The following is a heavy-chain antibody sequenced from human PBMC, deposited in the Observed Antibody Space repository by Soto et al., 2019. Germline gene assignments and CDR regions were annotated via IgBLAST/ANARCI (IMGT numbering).Heavy chain of an antibody. V-gene: IGHV1-3*01. J-gene: IGHJ6*03. Sequence: QVQLVQSGAEVKKPGASMKVSCKASGYTFTSYAMHWVRQAPGQRLEWMGWINAGNGNTKYSQMFQGRVTITRDTSASTAYMELSSLRSEDTAVYYCARDSTGYSSSWLYYYYYFMDVWGKGTTVTVSS. D-gene: IGHD6-13*01. CDR1: GYTFTSYA. CDR2: INAGNGNT. CDR3: ARDSTGYSSSWLYYYYYFMDV.